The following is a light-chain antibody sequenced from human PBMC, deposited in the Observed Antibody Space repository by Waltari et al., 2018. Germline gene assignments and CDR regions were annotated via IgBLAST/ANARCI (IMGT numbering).Light chain of an antibody. CDR2: GAS. CDR1: QSVSRA. J-gene: IGKJ1*01. CDR3: QHYVRLPAT. Sequence: EMVLTQSPGSLSSSLGERVTLSCRASQSVSRAFAWYQQKPGQAPRLLIFGASNRATGIPDRFSGSGSETDFSLTISRLEPEDFAVYYCQHYVRLPATFGRGTKVEIK. V-gene: IGKV3-20*01.